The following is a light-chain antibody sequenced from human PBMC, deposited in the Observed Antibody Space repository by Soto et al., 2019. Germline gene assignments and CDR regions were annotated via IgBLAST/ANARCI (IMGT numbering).Light chain of an antibody. J-gene: IGKJ3*01. CDR3: QQYSDWPFT. Sequence: EIVMTQSPATLSVSPGERATLSCRASQSVSSSLAWYQQRPGQAPRLLIYGASTRATGIPARFSGSGSGTEFTLTISSLQSEDFAVYCCQQYSDWPFTFGPGTKVDV. CDR1: QSVSSS. CDR2: GAS. V-gene: IGKV3-15*01.